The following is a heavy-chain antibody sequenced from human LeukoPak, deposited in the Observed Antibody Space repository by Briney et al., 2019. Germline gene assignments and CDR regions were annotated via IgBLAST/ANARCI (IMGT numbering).Heavy chain of an antibody. Sequence: ASVKVSCKASGYTFTGYYMHWVRQAPGQGLEWMGWINPNSGGTNYAQKSQGRVTMTRDTSISTAYMELSRLRSDDTAVYYCARDLVLNWGSNWYFDLWGRGTLVTVSS. CDR3: ARDLVLNWGSNWYFDL. D-gene: IGHD4/OR15-4a*01. CDR1: GYTFTGYY. V-gene: IGHV1-2*02. J-gene: IGHJ2*01. CDR2: INPNSGGT.